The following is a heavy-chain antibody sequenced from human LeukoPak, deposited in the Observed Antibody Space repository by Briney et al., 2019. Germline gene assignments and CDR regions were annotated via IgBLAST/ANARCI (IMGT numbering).Heavy chain of an antibody. CDR3: AKDGTALLWFGELTAPDY. CDR2: ISYDGSNK. V-gene: IGHV3-30*18. CDR1: GFTFSSYG. J-gene: IGHJ4*02. D-gene: IGHD3-10*01. Sequence: GGSLRLSCAASGFTFSSYGMHWVRQAPGKGLEWVAVISYDGSNKYCADSVKGRFTISRDNSKNTLYLQMNSLRAEDTAVYYCAKDGTALLWFGELTAPDYWGQGTLVTVSS.